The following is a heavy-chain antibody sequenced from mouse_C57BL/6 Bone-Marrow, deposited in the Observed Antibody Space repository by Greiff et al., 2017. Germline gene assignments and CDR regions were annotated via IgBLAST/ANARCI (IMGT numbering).Heavy chain of an antibody. CDR3: ARWLLYWYFDV. V-gene: IGHV1-81*01. J-gene: IGHJ1*03. CDR1: GYTFTSYG. Sequence: QVQLQQSGAELARPGASVKLSCEASGYTFTSYGISWVKQRTGQGLEWIGEIYPRSGNTYYNEKFKGKATLTADKSSSTAYMELRSLTSEDSAVYFCARWLLYWYFDVWGTGTTVTVSS. D-gene: IGHD2-3*01. CDR2: IYPRSGNT.